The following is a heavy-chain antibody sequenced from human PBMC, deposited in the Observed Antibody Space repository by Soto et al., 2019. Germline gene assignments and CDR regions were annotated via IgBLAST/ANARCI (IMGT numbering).Heavy chain of an antibody. CDR1: GYTFTSYG. Sequence: QVQLEQSGAEVKKPGASVKVSCKASGYTFTSYGISWVRQAPVQGLEWMGSISASNGNTNYAQQLEGRVTMKTDTSTCTAYMELRSLRSDDTAVYYGARVVGALVHWFDPWGQGTLVTVSS. J-gene: IGHJ5*02. CDR2: ISASNGNT. CDR3: ARVVGALVHWFDP. V-gene: IGHV1-18*01. D-gene: IGHD1-26*01.